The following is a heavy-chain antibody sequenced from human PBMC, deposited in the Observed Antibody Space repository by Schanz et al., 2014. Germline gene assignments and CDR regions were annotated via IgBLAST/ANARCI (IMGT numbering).Heavy chain of an antibody. J-gene: IGHJ4*02. V-gene: IGHV3-48*04. CDR2: IGNGGVTI. CDR3: ARIGGSVFDY. D-gene: IGHD3-10*01. CDR1: GLTFTSAW. Sequence: EVQLVESGGGWVQPGGSLRLSCATSGLTFTSAWMSWVRQAPGKGLEWVSYIGNGGVTIYYADSVKGRFTISRDNSKNSLYLQMNSLRAEDTAVYYCARIGGSVFDYWAQGTLVTVSS.